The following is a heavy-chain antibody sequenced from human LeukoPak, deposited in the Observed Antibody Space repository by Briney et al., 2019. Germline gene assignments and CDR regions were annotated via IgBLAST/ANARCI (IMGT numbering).Heavy chain of an antibody. V-gene: IGHV4-34*01. CDR2: LNHSGST. D-gene: IGHD3-10*01. J-gene: IGHJ6*03. Sequence: SETLSLTCAVYGGSFGGYYWSWIRQPPGKGLEGIGELNHSGSTNYNPSLKSRVTISVDTSKNQYSLKLSSVTAADTAVYYCAGLLVFHSRSYVYYYYYMDVWGKGTTVTVSS. CDR3: AGLLVFHSRSYVYYYYYMDV. CDR1: GGSFGGYY.